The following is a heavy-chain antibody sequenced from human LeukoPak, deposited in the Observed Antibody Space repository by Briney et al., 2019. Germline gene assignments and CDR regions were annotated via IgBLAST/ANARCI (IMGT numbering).Heavy chain of an antibody. CDR1: GFTFSDYW. J-gene: IGHJ3*02. D-gene: IGHD2/OR15-2a*01. Sequence: PGGSLRLSCVASGFTFSDYWTSWVRQAPGKGLEWVAHIKHDASEKYYVDSVKGRFTISRDNAKNSLYLPMNSLRAEDTAVYYCARTSKYSFDIWGQGTMVTVSS. CDR3: ARTSKYSFDI. CDR2: IKHDASEK. V-gene: IGHV3-7*04.